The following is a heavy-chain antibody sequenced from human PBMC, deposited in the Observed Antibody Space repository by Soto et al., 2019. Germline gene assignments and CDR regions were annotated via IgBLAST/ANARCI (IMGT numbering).Heavy chain of an antibody. V-gene: IGHV1-69*06. CDR2: IIPLYGTV. D-gene: IGHD3-10*01. Sequence: QAHLAQSGAEVKKPGSSVTVSCKASGGTFNSYGISWVRQAPGQGLDWMGVIIPLYGTVNYAQKFQGRVSITADKSTSTAYMDLNSLRSDDTAVYYCARVRGIRGVITIHFGLWGQGTQVNASS. J-gene: IGHJ4*02. CDR1: GGTFNSYG. CDR3: ARVRGIRGVITIHFGL.